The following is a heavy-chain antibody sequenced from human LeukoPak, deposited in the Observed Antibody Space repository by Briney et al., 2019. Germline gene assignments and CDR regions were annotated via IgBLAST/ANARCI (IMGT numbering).Heavy chain of an antibody. CDR2: INPNSGGT. D-gene: IGHD3-22*01. Sequence: GASVKVSCKASGYTFTGYYMHWVRQAPGQGLEWMGWINPNSGGTNYAQKFQGRVTMTRDTSISTAYMELSRLRSDDTAVYYCARDTVDSSGYSRYWGQGTLVTVSS. V-gene: IGHV1-2*02. CDR3: ARDTVDSSGYSRY. CDR1: GYTFTGYY. J-gene: IGHJ4*02.